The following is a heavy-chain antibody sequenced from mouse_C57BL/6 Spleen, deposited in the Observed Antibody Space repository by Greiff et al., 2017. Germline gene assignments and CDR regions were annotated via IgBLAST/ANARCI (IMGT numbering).Heavy chain of an antibody. D-gene: IGHD2-3*01. J-gene: IGHJ3*01. V-gene: IGHV1-53*01. Sequence: QVHVKQPGTELVKPGASVKLSCKASGYTFTSYWMHWVKQRPGQGLEWIGNINPSNGGTNYNEKFKSKATLTVDKSSSTAYMQLSSLTSEDSAVYYCARGDDGYLAWFAYWGQGTLVTVSA. CDR3: ARGDDGYLAWFAY. CDR1: GYTFTSYW. CDR2: INPSNGGT.